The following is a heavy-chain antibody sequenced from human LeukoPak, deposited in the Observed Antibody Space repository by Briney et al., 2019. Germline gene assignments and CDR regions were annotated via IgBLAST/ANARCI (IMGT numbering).Heavy chain of an antibody. Sequence: GGSLRLSCAASRFTFSSYAMSWVRQAPGKGLEWVSAISGSGGSTYYADSVKGRFTISRDNSKNTLYLQMNSLRAEDTAVYYCAKDRISGDYAYWGQGTLVTVSS. CDR3: AKDRISGDYAY. V-gene: IGHV3-23*01. D-gene: IGHD4-17*01. J-gene: IGHJ4*02. CDR1: RFTFSSYA. CDR2: ISGSGGST.